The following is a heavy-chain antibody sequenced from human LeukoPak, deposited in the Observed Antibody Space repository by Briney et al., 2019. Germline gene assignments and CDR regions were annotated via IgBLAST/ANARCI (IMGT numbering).Heavy chain of an antibody. CDR3: ARKKMAAAGKGAFDY. CDR1: GFTFNIYS. Sequence: HPGRSLRLSCAASGFTFNIYSMYWVRQAPGKGLEWVASMSSDASSEYYADSVEGRFTISRDNSKNMLYLQINSLRAEDTAVYHCARKKMAAAGKGAFDYWGQGTLVTVSS. V-gene: IGHV3-30*04. CDR2: MSSDASSE. D-gene: IGHD6-13*01. J-gene: IGHJ4*02.